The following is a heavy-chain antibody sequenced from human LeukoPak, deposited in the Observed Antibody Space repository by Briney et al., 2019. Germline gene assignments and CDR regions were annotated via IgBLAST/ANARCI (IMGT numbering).Heavy chain of an antibody. Sequence: ETLSLTCAVYGGSFSGYYWSWVRQAPGKGLEWVSSISSSSSYIYYADSVKGRFTISRDNAKNSLYLQMNSLRAEDTAVYYCARGSFYSSSSATDYWGQGTLVTVSS. CDR1: GGSFSGYY. J-gene: IGHJ4*02. V-gene: IGHV3-21*01. CDR2: ISSSSSYI. CDR3: ARGSFYSSSSATDY. D-gene: IGHD6-6*01.